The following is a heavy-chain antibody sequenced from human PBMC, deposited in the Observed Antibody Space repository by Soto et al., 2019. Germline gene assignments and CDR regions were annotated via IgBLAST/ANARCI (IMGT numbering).Heavy chain of an antibody. CDR1: GGSISSYY. V-gene: IGHV4-59*01. CDR3: ARDPFSGYYDY. J-gene: IGHJ4*02. D-gene: IGHD3-22*01. Sequence: SETLSLTCTVSGGSISSYYWSWIRQPPGKGLEWIGYVYYSGSTNYNPSLKSRVSISVDTSKNQFSLKLSSVTAADTAVYYCARDPFSGYYDYWGLGTLVTVSS. CDR2: VYYSGST.